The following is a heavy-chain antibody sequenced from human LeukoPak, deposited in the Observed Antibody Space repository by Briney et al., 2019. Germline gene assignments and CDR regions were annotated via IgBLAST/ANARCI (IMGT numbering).Heavy chain of an antibody. Sequence: SETLSLTCAVYGGSFSGYYWSWIRQPPGKGLDWIGEINHSGSTNYNPSLKSRVTISVDTSKNQFSLKLSSVTAADTAVYYCARARNYYFWSGYLYYFDYWGQGTLFTVSS. CDR2: INHSGST. J-gene: IGHJ4*02. V-gene: IGHV4-34*01. D-gene: IGHD3-3*01. CDR3: ARARNYYFWSGYLYYFDY. CDR1: GGSFSGYY.